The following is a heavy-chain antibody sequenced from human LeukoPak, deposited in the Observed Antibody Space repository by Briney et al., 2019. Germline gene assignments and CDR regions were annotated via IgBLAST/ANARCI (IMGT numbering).Heavy chain of an antibody. CDR1: GFNFSDYY. CDR2: SSTSGSTI. J-gene: IGHJ4*02. CDR3: ARVQRLQLWVTVFDY. D-gene: IGHD5-18*01. V-gene: IGHV3-11*04. Sequence: GGSLRLSWAASGFNFSDYYMTWIRQAPGKGLEWVSYSSTSGSTIYYADSVKGRFAISRDNAKNSLYLQMNTLRVEDTAVYYCARVQRLQLWVTVFDYWGQGTLVTVSS.